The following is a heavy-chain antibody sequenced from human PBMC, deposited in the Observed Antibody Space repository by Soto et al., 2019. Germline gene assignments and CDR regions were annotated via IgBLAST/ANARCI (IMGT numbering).Heavy chain of an antibody. V-gene: IGHV4-30-2*01. Sequence: SETLSLTCAVSGGPISSGGYSWSWIRQPPGKGLEWIGYIYHSGSTYYNPSLKSRVTISVDRSKNQFSLKLSSVTAADTAVCYCARGPGTTADYWGQGTLVTVSS. D-gene: IGHD1-7*01. CDR1: GGPISSGGYS. J-gene: IGHJ4*02. CDR3: ARGPGTTADY. CDR2: IYHSGST.